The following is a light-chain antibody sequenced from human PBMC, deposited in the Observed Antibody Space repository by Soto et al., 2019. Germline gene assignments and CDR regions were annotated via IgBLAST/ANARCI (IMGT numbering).Light chain of an antibody. CDR3: MQARQTPRT. V-gene: IGKV2-28*01. CDR1: QSLLQSNGYNY. Sequence: DIVLTQSPLSLPVTPGEPASISCRASQSLLQSNGYNYLAWFLQKPGQSPQLLIYLASTRASGVPDRFSGSVSGTDFTLKISRVEAEDAGVYYCMQARQTPRTFGGGTKVEI. CDR2: LAS. J-gene: IGKJ4*01.